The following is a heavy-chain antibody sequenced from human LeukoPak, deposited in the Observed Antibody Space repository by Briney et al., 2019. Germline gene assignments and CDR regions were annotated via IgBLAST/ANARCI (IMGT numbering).Heavy chain of an antibody. V-gene: IGHV5-51*01. CDR1: GYSFTSYW. CDR3: ARQGGAYCSGGSCPDYMDV. Sequence: GASLKISCKGSGYSFTSYWIGWVRQMPGKGLEWMGIIYPGDSDTRYSPSFQGQVTISADKSISTAYLQWSSLKASDTAMYYCARQGGAYCSGGSCPDYMDVWGKGTTVTVSS. CDR2: IYPGDSDT. D-gene: IGHD2-15*01. J-gene: IGHJ6*03.